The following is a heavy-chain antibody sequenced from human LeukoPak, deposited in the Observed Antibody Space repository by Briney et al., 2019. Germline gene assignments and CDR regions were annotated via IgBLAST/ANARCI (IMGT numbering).Heavy chain of an antibody. CDR2: IYYSGRT. J-gene: IGHJ4*02. CDR1: GGSISSDY. Sequence: SETLSLTCSVSGGSISSDYWSWIRQPPGKGLEWIGYIYYSGRTYYNPSLKSRITISVDTSKNQFSLKLSSVTAADTAVYYCARGFYSPHYWGQGTLASVSS. V-gene: IGHV4-59*01. D-gene: IGHD4-11*01. CDR3: ARGFYSPHY.